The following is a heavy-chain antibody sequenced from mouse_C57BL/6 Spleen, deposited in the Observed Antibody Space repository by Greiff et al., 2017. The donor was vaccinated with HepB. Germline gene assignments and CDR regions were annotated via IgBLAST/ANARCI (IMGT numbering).Heavy chain of an antibody. J-gene: IGHJ3*01. V-gene: IGHV1-4*01. Sequence: QVQLQQSGAELARPGASVKMSCKASGYTFTSYTMHWVKQRPGQGLEWIGYINPSSGYTKYNQKFKDKDTLTADKSSSTAYMQLSSLTSEDSAVYYCAREDSSGYVFAYWGQGTLVTVSA. CDR3: AREDSSGYVFAY. D-gene: IGHD3-2*02. CDR1: GYTFTSYT. CDR2: INPSSGYT.